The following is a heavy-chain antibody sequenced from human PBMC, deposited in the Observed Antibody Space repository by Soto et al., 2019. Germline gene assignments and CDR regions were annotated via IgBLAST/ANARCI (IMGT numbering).Heavy chain of an antibody. CDR3: ARGLFDEENNYYGMDV. CDR1: GYTFISSD. CDR2: MNPRSEGT. J-gene: IGHJ6*02. Sequence: QVQLVQSGAEVKKPGASVKVSCKASGYTFISSDINWVRQAPGQGLEWMGWMNPRSEGTGSAQKFQGRVTLTTNTSISTTYLELISLRSEDTAVYYCARGLFDEENNYYGMDVWGQGTTVTVSS. V-gene: IGHV1-8*01. D-gene: IGHD3-3*01.